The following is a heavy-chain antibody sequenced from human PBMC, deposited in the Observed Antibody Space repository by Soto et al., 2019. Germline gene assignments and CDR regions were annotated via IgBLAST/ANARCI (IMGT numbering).Heavy chain of an antibody. CDR3: ARHKSNSFYFGSDY. CDR2: FYYSATT. CDR1: GYSISSSRYS. D-gene: IGHD3-10*01. J-gene: IGHJ4*02. V-gene: IGHV4-39*01. Sequence: SETLSLTCTVSGYSISSSRYSWGWIRQPPGKGLEWIGSFYYSATTYYNPSLQSRVTISVDTSKNQFSRNLSSVTAADTAVYYCARHKSNSFYFGSDYWGQGTLVTVSS.